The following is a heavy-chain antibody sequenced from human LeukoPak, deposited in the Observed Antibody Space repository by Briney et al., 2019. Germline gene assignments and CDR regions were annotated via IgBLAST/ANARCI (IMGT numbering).Heavy chain of an antibody. J-gene: IGHJ5*02. Sequence: GASVKVSCKASGYTFTSYGISWVRQAPGQGLEWMGWISAYNGNTNYAQKLQGRVTMTTDTSTSTAYMELRSLRSDDTAVYYCARDPIYGSGSPNWFGPWGQGTLVTVSS. CDR2: ISAYNGNT. D-gene: IGHD3-10*01. CDR1: GYTFTSYG. V-gene: IGHV1-18*01. CDR3: ARDPIYGSGSPNWFGP.